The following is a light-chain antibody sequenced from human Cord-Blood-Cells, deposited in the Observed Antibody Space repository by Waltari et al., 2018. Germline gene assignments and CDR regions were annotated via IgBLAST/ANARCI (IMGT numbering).Light chain of an antibody. V-gene: IGLV2-14*01. CDR3: SSYTSSSTPCV. J-gene: IGLJ1*01. CDR2: DVS. Sequence: QSALTQPASVSGSPGQSITISCTGTSSAVGGYNYVSWYQQHPGKAPKLIIYDVSNRPSGVSNRFSGSKSGNTASLTISGLQAEDEADYYCSSYTSSSTPCVFGTGTKVTVL. CDR1: SSAVGGYNY.